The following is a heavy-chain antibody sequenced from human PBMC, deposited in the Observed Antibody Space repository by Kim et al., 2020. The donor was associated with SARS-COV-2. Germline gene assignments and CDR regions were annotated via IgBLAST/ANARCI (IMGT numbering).Heavy chain of an antibody. CDR3: ARESSSSYFDY. J-gene: IGHJ4*02. D-gene: IGHD6-6*01. V-gene: IGHV4-59*01. CDR2: T. Sequence: TNYTPSLKSRVTISVDTSKNQFSLKLSSVTAADTAVYYCARESSSSYFDYWGQGTLVTVSS.